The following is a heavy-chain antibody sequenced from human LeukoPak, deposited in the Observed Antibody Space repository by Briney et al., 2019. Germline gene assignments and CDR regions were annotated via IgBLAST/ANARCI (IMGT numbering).Heavy chain of an antibody. CDR2: IDHDENT. Sequence: SSETLSLTCAVYGGTFSGYHWNWIRQTPVKGLEWIGEIDHDENTDYNPSLKSRLTISVDTSKNQFSLKLSSVTAADTAVYYCARTRYYYNSRSYGAPYYFDYWGQGTLVTVSS. D-gene: IGHD3-10*01. CDR3: ARTRYYYNSRSYGAPYYFDY. V-gene: IGHV4-34*01. J-gene: IGHJ4*02. CDR1: GGTFSGYH.